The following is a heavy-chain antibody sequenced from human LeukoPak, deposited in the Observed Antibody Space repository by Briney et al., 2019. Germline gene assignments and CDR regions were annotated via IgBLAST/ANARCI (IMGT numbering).Heavy chain of an antibody. D-gene: IGHD2-2*01. Sequence: SSVKVSCKASAGTLSSYAISWVRQAPGQGREWMGGIIPNFGTANYAQKFQGRVTITADESTSTAYMELSSLRSEDTAVYYCARGIPYYSSTSCPDYYYGMDVWGQGTTVTVSS. CDR1: AGTLSSYA. J-gene: IGHJ6*02. CDR2: IIPNFGTA. CDR3: ARGIPYYSSTSCPDYYYGMDV. V-gene: IGHV1-69*13.